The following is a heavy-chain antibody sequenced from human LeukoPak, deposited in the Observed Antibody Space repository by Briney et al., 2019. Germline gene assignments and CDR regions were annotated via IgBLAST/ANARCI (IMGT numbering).Heavy chain of an antibody. D-gene: IGHD6-13*01. J-gene: IGHJ4*02. Sequence: GGSLRLSCAASGFTFSSYWMSWVRQAPGKGVEGVANIKQDGSEKYYVDSVKGRFTISRDNAKNSLYLQMSSLRAEDTAVYYCARDFGLGYSSSWRDYWGQGTLVTVSS. CDR2: IKQDGSEK. V-gene: IGHV3-7*01. CDR3: ARDFGLGYSSSWRDY. CDR1: GFTFSSYW.